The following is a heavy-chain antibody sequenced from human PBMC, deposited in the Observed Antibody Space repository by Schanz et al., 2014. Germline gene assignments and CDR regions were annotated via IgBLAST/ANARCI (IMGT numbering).Heavy chain of an antibody. CDR2: IVPIAGIT. Sequence: QVHLVQSGAEVKKPGSSVKVSCKASGGTFSSDTFSWVRQAPGQGLEWMGRIVPIAGITNYAQRFHGRVTIAADKSTITAYMDVSSLRSEDTAVYYCARCGYSSGWYDRDIAHFDSWGQGTLVTVSS. V-gene: IGHV1-69*02. CDR3: ARCGYSSGWYDRDIAHFDS. D-gene: IGHD6-19*01. CDR1: GGTFSSDT. J-gene: IGHJ4*02.